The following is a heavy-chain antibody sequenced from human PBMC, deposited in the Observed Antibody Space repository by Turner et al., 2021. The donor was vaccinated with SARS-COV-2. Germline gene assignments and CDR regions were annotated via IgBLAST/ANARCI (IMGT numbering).Heavy chain of an antibody. J-gene: IGHJ5*02. CDR1: GFTVRSNY. CDR3: ARDLKGGRGP. CDR2: IYSGDST. V-gene: IGHV3-66*02. Sequence: VQLVESGAGLVQPGGSLRLSCAASGFTVRSNYMSWVRQAPGKGLEWVSVIYSGDSTFYADSVKGRLTISRDSSKNSLYLQMNSLRTEDTAVYYCARDLKGGRGPWGQGTLVTVSS.